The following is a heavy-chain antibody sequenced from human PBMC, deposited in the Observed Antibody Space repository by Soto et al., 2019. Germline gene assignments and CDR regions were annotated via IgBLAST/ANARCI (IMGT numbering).Heavy chain of an antibody. CDR3: ARHPRAFCFDL. D-gene: IGHD3-3*01. Sequence: SETLSLTCAVSGGSISSGGYPWSWIRQPPGKGLEWIGSIYYSGSTYYNPSLKSRVTISVDTSKNQFSLKLSSVTAADTAVYYCARHPRAFCFDLWGQGTLVTLSS. V-gene: IGHV4-30-2*03. CDR1: GGSISSGGYP. CDR2: IYYSGST. J-gene: IGHJ5*02.